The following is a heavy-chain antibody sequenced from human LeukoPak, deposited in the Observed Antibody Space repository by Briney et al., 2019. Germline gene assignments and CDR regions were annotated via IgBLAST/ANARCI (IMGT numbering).Heavy chain of an antibody. Sequence: PGRSLRLSCAASGFTFSSYGMHWVRQAPGKGLEWVAVIWYDGSDKYYADSVKGRFTISRDNAKNSLSLQMNSLRAEDTAVYYCARENHGSFDYWGQGTLVTVSS. J-gene: IGHJ4*02. CDR3: ARENHGSFDY. CDR1: GFTFSSYG. D-gene: IGHD1-14*01. V-gene: IGHV3-33*01. CDR2: IWYDGSDK.